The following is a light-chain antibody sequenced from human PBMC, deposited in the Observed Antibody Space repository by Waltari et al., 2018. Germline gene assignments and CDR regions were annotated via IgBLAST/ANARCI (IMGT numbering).Light chain of an antibody. CDR1: KIGSQT. J-gene: IGLJ2*01. CDR2: GDN. V-gene: IGLV3-21*04. CDR3: QVWDSATDHPI. Sequence: SVVLTQPPSVSVAPGRTATITCAAAKIGSQTVHWYQQKSGQAPVLVIFGDNARPSGIPERFSGSNPGSTASLTITTVEAGDEAVYFCQVWDSATDHPIFGGGTRVTVL.